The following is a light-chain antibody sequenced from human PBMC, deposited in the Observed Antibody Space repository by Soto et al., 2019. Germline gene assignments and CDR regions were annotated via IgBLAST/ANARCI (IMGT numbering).Light chain of an antibody. CDR3: CSYACSSTFV. CDR1: SSDVGIYKL. J-gene: IGLJ1*01. Sequence: QSVLTQPASVSGSPGQSITIPCTGTSSDVGIYKLDSLYQQHPRKATNLMIYEGTKRPSGVSNRFSGCKCGNTASLTISEIQAQDEADYYCCSYACSSTFVFGSGTKVTVL. V-gene: IGLV2-23*01. CDR2: EGT.